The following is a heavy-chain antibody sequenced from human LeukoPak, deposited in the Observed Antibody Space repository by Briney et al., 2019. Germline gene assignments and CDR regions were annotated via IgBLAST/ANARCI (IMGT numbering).Heavy chain of an antibody. V-gene: IGHV4-59*01. J-gene: IGHJ6*04. Sequence: SETLSLTCTVSGVSIRGYYWSWIRQPPGKGLEWIGYIYYSGSTNYNPSLKSRVTISIDTSKNQFSLKLSSVTAADTAVYYCAKSDFYSMDVWGKGTTVTVSS. D-gene: IGHD2-21*02. CDR2: IYYSGST. CDR3: AKSDFYSMDV. CDR1: GVSIRGYY.